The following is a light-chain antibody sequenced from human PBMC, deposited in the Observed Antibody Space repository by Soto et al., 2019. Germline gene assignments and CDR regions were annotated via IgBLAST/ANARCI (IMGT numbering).Light chain of an antibody. J-gene: IGLJ3*02. Sequence: QSALTQPASVSGSPGQSFTISCTGTSSDVGSYDLVSWYQHHPGKAPKLMIYEVSKRPSGVSNLFSGSKSGNAASLTISGLAAEDEEDYYCCSYAGSSTEVFGGGPTLTV. CDR3: CSYAGSSTEV. V-gene: IGLV2-23*02. CDR2: EVS. CDR1: SSDVGSYDL.